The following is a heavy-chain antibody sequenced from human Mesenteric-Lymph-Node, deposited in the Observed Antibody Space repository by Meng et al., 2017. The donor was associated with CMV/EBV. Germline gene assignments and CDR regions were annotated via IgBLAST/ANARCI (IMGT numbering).Heavy chain of an antibody. Sequence: GESLKISCAASGFTFSDHYMHWVRQAPGKGLEWVANIKQDGSEKYYVDSVKGRFTISRDNAKNSLYLQMNSLRAEDTAVYYCARDRYCSGTTCYTGDFDYWGQGTLVTVSS. V-gene: IGHV3-7*01. CDR2: IKQDGSEK. CDR3: ARDRYCSGTTCYTGDFDY. J-gene: IGHJ4*02. CDR1: GFTFSDHY. D-gene: IGHD2-2*02.